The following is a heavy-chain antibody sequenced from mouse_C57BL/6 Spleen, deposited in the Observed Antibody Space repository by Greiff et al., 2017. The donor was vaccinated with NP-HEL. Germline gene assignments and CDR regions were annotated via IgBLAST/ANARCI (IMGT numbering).Heavy chain of an antibody. J-gene: IGHJ2*01. V-gene: IGHV5-17*01. CDR3: ARAAYYEVDY. D-gene: IGHD1-1*01. CDR2: ISSGSSTI. CDR1: GFTFSDYG. Sequence: EVMLVESGGGLVKPGGSLKLSCAASGFTFSDYGMHWVRQAPEKGLEWVAYISSGSSTIYYADTVKGRFTISRDNAKNTLFLQMTRLRSEDTAMYYCARAAYYEVDYWGQGTTRTVSS.